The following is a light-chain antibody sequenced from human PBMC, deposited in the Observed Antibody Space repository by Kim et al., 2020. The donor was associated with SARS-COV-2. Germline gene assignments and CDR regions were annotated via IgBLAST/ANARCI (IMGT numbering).Light chain of an antibody. Sequence: CPLSSGYSNYNVDWYQQRPGKGPRFVMRVGTGGIVGSRGDGIPDRFSVLGSGLNRYLTIKNIQEEDESDYHCGADHGSGSNFLVVFGGGTKLTVL. CDR1: SGYSNYN. J-gene: IGLJ2*01. CDR2: VGTGGIVG. CDR3: GADHGSGSNFLVV. V-gene: IGLV9-49*01.